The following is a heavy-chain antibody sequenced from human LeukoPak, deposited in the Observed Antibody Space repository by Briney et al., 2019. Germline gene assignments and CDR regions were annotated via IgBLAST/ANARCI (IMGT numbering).Heavy chain of an antibody. CDR1: GFTFSSYA. D-gene: IGHD1-26*01. J-gene: IGHJ4*02. CDR2: ISGSGGST. Sequence: GGSLRLSCAASGFTFSSYAMSWVRQAPGKGLEWVSAISGSGGSTYYADSVKGRFTISRDNSKNTLYLQMNSLRAEDTAVYYCARDSGSYSRTYYFDYWGQGTLVTVSS. V-gene: IGHV3-23*01. CDR3: ARDSGSYSRTYYFDY.